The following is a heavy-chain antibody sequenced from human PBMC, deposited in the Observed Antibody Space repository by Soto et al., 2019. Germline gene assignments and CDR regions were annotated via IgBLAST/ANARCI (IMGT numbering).Heavy chain of an antibody. Sequence: QVQLQQWGAELLKPSETLSLTCAASGGSLSDYYWIWIRQPPGKGLEWIGEIHDSGSTNYNPSLKSRVTISLDTSTYQFSLRLTTVTAADTAVYFCARGEAYSNYPARWGQGSLVTVSS. V-gene: IGHV4-34*01. CDR1: GGSLSDYY. CDR3: ARGEAYSNYPAR. CDR2: IHDSGST. J-gene: IGHJ4*02. D-gene: IGHD4-4*01.